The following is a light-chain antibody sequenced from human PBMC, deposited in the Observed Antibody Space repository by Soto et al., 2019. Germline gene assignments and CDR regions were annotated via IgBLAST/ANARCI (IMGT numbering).Light chain of an antibody. CDR1: QSVLYSSNNKNY. CDR3: QDYYPGPFS. CDR2: WAS. V-gene: IGKV4-1*01. Sequence: IVITQSPDSLAVSLGQRATINCNSRQSVLYSSNNKNYLAWYQQTAGQPPKLLIYWASTRESGVPDRFSGSGCGTEFTLTISGPQAESVAIYYFQDYYPGPFSFGGGTKV. J-gene: IGKJ4*01.